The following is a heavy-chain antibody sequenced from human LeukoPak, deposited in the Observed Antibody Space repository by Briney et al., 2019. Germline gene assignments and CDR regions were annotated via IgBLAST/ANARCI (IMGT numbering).Heavy chain of an antibody. Sequence: GGSLRLSCAASGFTFSSYEMNWVRQAPGKGLEWVSYISSSGSTTFYADSVKGRFTISRDNAKNSLYLQMNSLRAEDTAVYYCTRVSYADGGYFDYWGQGTLVTVSS. CDR2: ISSSGSTT. CDR3: TRVSYADGGYFDY. J-gene: IGHJ4*02. D-gene: IGHD3-16*01. V-gene: IGHV3-48*03. CDR1: GFTFSSYE.